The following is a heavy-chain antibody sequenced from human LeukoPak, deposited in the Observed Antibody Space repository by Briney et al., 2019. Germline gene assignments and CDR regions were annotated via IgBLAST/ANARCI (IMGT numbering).Heavy chain of an antibody. V-gene: IGHV4-34*01. CDR3: ARGGSSSPFDYYYYYGMDV. Sequence: SETLSLTCAVYGGSFSGYYWSWIRQPPGKGLEWIGESNHSGSTNYNPSLKSRVTISVDTSKNQFSLKLSSATAADTAVYYCARGGSSSPFDYYYYYGMDVWGQGTTVTVSS. D-gene: IGHD6-6*01. CDR2: SNHSGST. J-gene: IGHJ6*02. CDR1: GGSFSGYY.